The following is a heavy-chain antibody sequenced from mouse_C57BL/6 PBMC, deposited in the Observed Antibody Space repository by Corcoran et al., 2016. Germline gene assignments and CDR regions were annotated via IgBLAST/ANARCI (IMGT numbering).Heavy chain of an antibody. D-gene: IGHD2-3*01. CDR2: IYPGSGNT. Sequence: QVQLKQSGAELVRPGASVKLSCKASGYTFTDYYINWVKQRPGQGLEWIARIYPGSGNTYYNEKFKGKATLTAEKSSSTAYMQLSSLTSEDSAVYFWARWLLRERYFDVWGTGTTVTVSS. J-gene: IGHJ1*03. CDR1: GYTFTDYY. V-gene: IGHV1-76*01. CDR3: ARWLLRERYFDV.